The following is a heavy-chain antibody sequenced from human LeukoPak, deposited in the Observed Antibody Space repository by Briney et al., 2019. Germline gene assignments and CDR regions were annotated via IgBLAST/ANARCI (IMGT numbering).Heavy chain of an antibody. CDR3: ARGITIFGVVMEAFDI. Sequence: ASVKVSCKASGYTFTSYGISWVRQAPGQGLEWMGWISAYNGNTNYAQKLQGRVTMTTDTSTSTAYMELRSLRSDDAAVYYRARGITIFGVVMEAFDIWGQGTMVTVSS. V-gene: IGHV1-18*01. CDR1: GYTFTSYG. D-gene: IGHD3-3*01. CDR2: ISAYNGNT. J-gene: IGHJ3*02.